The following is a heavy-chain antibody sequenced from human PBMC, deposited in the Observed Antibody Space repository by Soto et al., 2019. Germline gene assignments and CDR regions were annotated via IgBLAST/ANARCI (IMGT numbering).Heavy chain of an antibody. V-gene: IGHV3-33*01. J-gene: IGHJ4*02. CDR2: IWYDGSNK. CDR1: GFTFSSYG. Sequence: GGSLRLSCAASGFTFSSYGMHWVRQAPGKGLEWVAVIWYDGSNKYYADSVKGRFTISRDNSKNTLYLQMNSLRAEDTAVYYCASEVYYYDSSGYYDYWGQGTLVTVSS. D-gene: IGHD3-22*01. CDR3: ASEVYYYDSSGYYDY.